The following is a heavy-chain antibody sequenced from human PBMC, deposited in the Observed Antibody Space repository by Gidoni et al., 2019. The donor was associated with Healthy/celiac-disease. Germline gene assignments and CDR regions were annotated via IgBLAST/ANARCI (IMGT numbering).Heavy chain of an antibody. J-gene: IGHJ6*02. CDR2: IYPGDSDT. CDR3: ARQYSYGYFEGYYYGMDV. V-gene: IGHV5-51*01. CDR1: GYSFTSYW. D-gene: IGHD5-18*01. Sequence: EVQLVQSGAEVKKPGESLKISCKGSGYSFTSYWIGWVRQMPGKGLEWMGIIYPGDSDTRYSPSFQGQVTISADKSISTAYLQWSSLKASDTAMYYCARQYSYGYFEGYYYGMDVWGQGTTVTVSS.